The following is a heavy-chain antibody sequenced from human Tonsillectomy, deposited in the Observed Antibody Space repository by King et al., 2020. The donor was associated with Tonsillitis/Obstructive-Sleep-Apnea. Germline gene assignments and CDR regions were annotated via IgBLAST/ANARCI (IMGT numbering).Heavy chain of an antibody. CDR2: ISDSGGST. J-gene: IGHJ3*02. Sequence: VQLVESGGGLVQPGGSLRVSCAASGFTFSNYALSWVRQAPGKGLEWCSGISDSGGSTHYADSVKGRITISRDNSKNTLYLQMNSLRAEDTAIYYCAKSRSHVASDAFDMWGQGALVTVSS. D-gene: IGHD3-10*02. CDR1: GFTFSNYA. CDR3: AKSRSHVASDAFDM. V-gene: IGHV3-23*04.